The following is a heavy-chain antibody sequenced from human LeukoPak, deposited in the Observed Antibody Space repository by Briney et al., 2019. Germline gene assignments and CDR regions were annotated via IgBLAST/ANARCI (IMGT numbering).Heavy chain of an antibody. J-gene: IGHJ4*02. V-gene: IGHV1-18*01. Sequence: ASVKVSCKASGYTFTSYGISWVRQAPGQGLEWMGWISAYNGNTNYAQKLQGRVTMTTNTSTSTAYMELRSLRSDDTAVYYCVRANPEYDFWSGYYQFDYWGQGTLVTVSS. CDR2: ISAYNGNT. CDR3: VRANPEYDFWSGYYQFDY. D-gene: IGHD3-3*01. CDR1: GYTFTSYG.